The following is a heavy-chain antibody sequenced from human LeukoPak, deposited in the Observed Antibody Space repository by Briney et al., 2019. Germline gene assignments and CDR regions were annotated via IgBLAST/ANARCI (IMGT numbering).Heavy chain of an antibody. D-gene: IGHD3-10*01. CDR1: GGSFSGYY. Sequence: SETLSLTCAVYGGSFSGYYWSWIRQPAGKGLEWIGRIYTSGSTNYNPSLKSRVTISVDTSKNQFSLKLSSVTAADTAVYYCARDSSSTGRARNYYYMDVWAKGPRSPSP. CDR3: ARDSSSTGRARNYYYMDV. CDR2: IYTSGST. V-gene: IGHV4-4*07. J-gene: IGHJ6*03.